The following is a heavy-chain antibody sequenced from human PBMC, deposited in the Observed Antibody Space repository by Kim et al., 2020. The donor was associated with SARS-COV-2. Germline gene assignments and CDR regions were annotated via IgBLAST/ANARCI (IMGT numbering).Heavy chain of an antibody. J-gene: IGHJ4*02. CDR2: TYIDGST. D-gene: IGHD3-3*01. Sequence: GGSLRLSCATSGFSVSSDHMTWVRQAPGKGLEWDLLTYIDGSTYYADSVKVRFTIPRDNSKNTLYLQMDSLRAEDTAIYYCGRDPGLLNGFSEWGQG. CDR3: GRDPGLLNGFSE. V-gene: IGHV3-53*01. CDR1: GFSVSSDH.